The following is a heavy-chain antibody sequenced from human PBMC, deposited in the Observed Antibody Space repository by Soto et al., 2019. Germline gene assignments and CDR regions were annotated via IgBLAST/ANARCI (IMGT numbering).Heavy chain of an antibody. J-gene: IGHJ4*02. D-gene: IGHD4-17*01. CDR2: IYYSGST. CDR1: GGSXSSYY. CDR3: ARVDDYGDYSFDY. Sequence: SDTLSLTCTVSGGSXSSYYWRWIRQPPGKGLEWIGYIYYSGSTNYNPSLKSRVTISVDTSKNQFSLKLSSVTAADTAVYYCARVDDYGDYSFDYWGQGTLVTVSS. V-gene: IGHV4-59*01.